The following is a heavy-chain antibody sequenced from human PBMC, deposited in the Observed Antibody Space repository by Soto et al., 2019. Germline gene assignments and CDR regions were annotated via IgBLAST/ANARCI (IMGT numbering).Heavy chain of an antibody. J-gene: IGHJ4*02. V-gene: IGHV1-69*06. CDR2: IIPIFGTA. CDR1: GGTFSRYA. Sequence: PVKVSCKASGGTFSRYAISWVRQAPGQGLEWMGGIIPIFGTANYAQKFQGRVTITADKSASTAYMELSSLRSEDTAVYYCARGPAYCGGDCYSNYFGYWGKGTLVTVSS. D-gene: IGHD2-21*02. CDR3: ARGPAYCGGDCYSNYFGY.